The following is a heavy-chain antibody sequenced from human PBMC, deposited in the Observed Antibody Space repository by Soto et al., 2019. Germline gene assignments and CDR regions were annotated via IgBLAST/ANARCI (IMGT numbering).Heavy chain of an antibody. D-gene: IGHD5-18*01. J-gene: IGHJ4*02. CDR3: ARVGGYSYGLDY. Sequence: TGGSLRLSCAASGFTFSSYGMHWVRQAPGKGLEWVAVIWYDGSNKYYADSVKGRFTISRDNSKNTLYLQMNSLRAEDTAVYYCARVGGYSYGLDYWGQGTLVTVSS. V-gene: IGHV3-33*01. CDR1: GFTFSSYG. CDR2: IWYDGSNK.